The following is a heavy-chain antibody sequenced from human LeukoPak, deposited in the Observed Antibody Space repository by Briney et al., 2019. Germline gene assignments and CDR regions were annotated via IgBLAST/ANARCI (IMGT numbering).Heavy chain of an antibody. CDR3: ARGLRRPDSSGYYGTDY. CDR2: INHSGST. CDR1: GGSFSGYY. Sequence: PSETLSLTRAVYGGSFSGYYWSWIRQPPGKGLEWIGEINHSGSTNYNPSLKSRVTISVDTSKNHFSLKLSSVTAADTALYYCARGLRRPDSSGYYGTDYWGQGTLVTVSS. J-gene: IGHJ4*02. V-gene: IGHV4-34*01. D-gene: IGHD3-22*01.